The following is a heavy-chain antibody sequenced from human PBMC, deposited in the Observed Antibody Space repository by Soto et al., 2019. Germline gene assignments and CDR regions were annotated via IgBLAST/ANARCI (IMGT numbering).Heavy chain of an antibody. Sequence: QVHLKESGPGLVKPSETLSLTCSVSGGSVTSPSSYWAWIRQSPENGLEWIANIYYSGSTYYNLSLKSGVIVSVDASKNQFPLRLASVTAADTALYYCARRPQTRFGGFSEWCQGTLVTVSS. CDR2: IYYSGST. D-gene: IGHD2-15*01. CDR1: GGSVTSPSSY. J-gene: IGHJ4*02. V-gene: IGHV4-39*01. CDR3: ARRPQTRFGGFSE.